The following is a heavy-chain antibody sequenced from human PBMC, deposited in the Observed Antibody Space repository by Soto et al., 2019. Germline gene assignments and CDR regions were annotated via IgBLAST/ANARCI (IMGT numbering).Heavy chain of an antibody. J-gene: IGHJ5*02. D-gene: IGHD6-19*01. V-gene: IGHV5-51*01. CDR3: ARLRIAVAGTHWFDP. CDR2: IYPGDSDT. CDR1: GYSFTSYW. Sequence: GESLKISCKGSGYSFTSYWIGWVRQMTGKGLEWMGIIYPGDSDTRYSPSFQGQVTISADKSISTAYLQWSSLKASDTAMYYCARLRIAVAGTHWFDPWGQGTLVTVSS.